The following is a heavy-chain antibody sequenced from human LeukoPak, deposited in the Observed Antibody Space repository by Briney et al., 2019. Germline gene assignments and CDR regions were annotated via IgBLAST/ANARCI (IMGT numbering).Heavy chain of an antibody. Sequence: ASVKVCCKASGYTFTGYYMHWVRQAPGQGLEWMGWINPDSGNTRYAQKFQGRVTMTRDTSIRTAYMELSRLTPDDTAVYYCAKDLGSGSYQPSDYWGQGTLVTVSS. D-gene: IGHD1-26*01. CDR3: AKDLGSGSYQPSDY. CDR2: INPDSGNT. CDR1: GYTFTGYY. J-gene: IGHJ4*02. V-gene: IGHV1-2*02.